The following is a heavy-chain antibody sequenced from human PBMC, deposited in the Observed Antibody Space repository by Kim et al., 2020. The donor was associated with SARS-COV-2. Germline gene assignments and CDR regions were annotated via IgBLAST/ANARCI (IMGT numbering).Heavy chain of an antibody. V-gene: IGHV3-30*02. CDR3: AKEIGNGLPLER. Sequence: FYADAAKGRFIISRANSRNTMFLEMNSLRIEDTAVYYCAKEIGNGLPLERWGRGTLVTVSS. J-gene: IGHJ4*02. D-gene: IGHD2-8*01.